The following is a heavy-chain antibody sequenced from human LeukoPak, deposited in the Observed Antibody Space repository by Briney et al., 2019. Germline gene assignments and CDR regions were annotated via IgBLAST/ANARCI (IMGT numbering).Heavy chain of an antibody. J-gene: IGHJ6*03. CDR2: IYHSANT. Sequence: SETLSLTCTVSGYSISSGFYWGWIRQPPGKGLEWIGSIYHSANTNYNPSLKSRVTISVDTSKNQFSLKLSSVTAADTAVYYCARDNWNSGYMDVWGKGTTVTVSS. CDR3: ARDNWNSGYMDV. V-gene: IGHV4-38-2*02. CDR1: GYSISSGFY. D-gene: IGHD1-7*01.